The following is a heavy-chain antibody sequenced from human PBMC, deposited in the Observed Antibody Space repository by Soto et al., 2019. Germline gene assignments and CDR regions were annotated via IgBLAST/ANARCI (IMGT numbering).Heavy chain of an antibody. CDR3: ARWRGYSQYYSYGMDV. V-gene: IGHV1-69*12. Sequence: QVQLVQSGAEVKKPGSSVKVSCKASGGTFSSYAISWVRQAPGQGLEWMGGIIPIFGTANYAQKFQGRVTITADESTGTAYMERSSLRSEDTGVYYCARWRGYSQYYSYGMDVWGQGTTVTVSS. J-gene: IGHJ6*02. CDR2: IIPIFGTA. D-gene: IGHD5-18*01. CDR1: GGTFSSYA.